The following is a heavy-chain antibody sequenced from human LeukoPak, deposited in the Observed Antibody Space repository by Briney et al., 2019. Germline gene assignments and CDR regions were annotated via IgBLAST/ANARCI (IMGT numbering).Heavy chain of an antibody. V-gene: IGHV4-4*02. CDR1: GGSMTRNNW. J-gene: IGHJ3*02. Sequence: SQTLSLTCAVSGGSMTRNNWWAWVRQPPGKGLQWIGEIYHSGSSNYNPSLKSRVTMSVDKSNNQFSLKMNSVTAADTAVYYCARERGSIVRGVITVYAFDIWGQGTMVTVSS. D-gene: IGHD3-10*01. CDR3: ARERGSIVRGVITVYAFDI. CDR2: IYHSGSS.